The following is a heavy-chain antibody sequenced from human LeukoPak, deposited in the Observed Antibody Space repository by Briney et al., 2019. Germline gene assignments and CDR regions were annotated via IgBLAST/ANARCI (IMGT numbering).Heavy chain of an antibody. CDR1: GGSISSSSYY. Sequence: SETLSLTCTVSGGSISSSSYYWGWIRQPPGKGLEWIGSIYYSGSTYYNPSLKSRVTISVDTSKNQFSLKLSSVTAADTAVYYCASSSGSGSYYNRRDNWFDPWGQGTLVTVSS. CDR3: ASSSGSGSYYNRRDNWFDP. CDR2: IYYSGST. D-gene: IGHD3-10*01. V-gene: IGHV4-39*07. J-gene: IGHJ5*02.